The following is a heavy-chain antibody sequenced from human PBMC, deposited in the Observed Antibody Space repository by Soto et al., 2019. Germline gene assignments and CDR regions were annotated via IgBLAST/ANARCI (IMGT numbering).Heavy chain of an antibody. D-gene: IGHD6-19*01. CDR2: IAWDGGSR. V-gene: IGHV3-9*01. J-gene: IGHJ4*02. Sequence: EVQVAESGGGLVQPGRSLRLSCAASGFTFHNFAMHWVRQAPGKGLEWVSGIAWDGGSRGYAGSVKGRFTISRDNARNSLYLQMRSRRAEDTAMYYCAKEGAVSMGYFDLWGQGTLVIVSS. CDR1: GFTFHNFA. CDR3: AKEGAVSMGYFDL.